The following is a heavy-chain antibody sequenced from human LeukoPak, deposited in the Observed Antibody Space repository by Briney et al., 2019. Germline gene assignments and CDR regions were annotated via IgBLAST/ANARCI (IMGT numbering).Heavy chain of an antibody. CDR1: GFTFSSYA. V-gene: IGHV4-30-4*08. D-gene: IGHD3-10*01. CDR3: ARRITMVRGVIITLGY. Sequence: LRLSCAASGFTFSSYAMSWIRQPPGKGLEWIGYIYYSGSTYYNPSLKSRVTISVDTSKNQFSLKLSSVTAADTAVYYCARRITMVRGVIITLGYWGQGTLVTVSS. CDR2: IYYSGST. J-gene: IGHJ4*02.